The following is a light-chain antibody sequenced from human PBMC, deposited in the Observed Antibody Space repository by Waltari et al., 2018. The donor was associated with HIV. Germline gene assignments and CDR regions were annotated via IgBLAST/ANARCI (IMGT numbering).Light chain of an antibody. J-gene: IGLJ3*02. CDR2: DVS. CDR3: SSYTSSSTFGV. Sequence: SALTQPASVSGPPGPSTTIACTGTSSDVGGYTSISWYQQRPGNAPKLMIYDVSKRPSGVSNRFSGSKSGNTASLTISGLEAEDEADYYCSSYTSSSTFGVFGGGTKLTVL. CDR1: SSDVGGYTS. V-gene: IGLV2-14*01.